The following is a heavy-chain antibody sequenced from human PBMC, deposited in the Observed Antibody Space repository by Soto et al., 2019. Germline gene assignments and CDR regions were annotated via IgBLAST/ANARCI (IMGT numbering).Heavy chain of an antibody. Sequence: QVQLQESGPGLVKPSETLSLTCTVSGGSISSYYWSWIRQPPGKGLEWIGYIYYSGITIYNPSLKSRVSISVDTSKNQFSLKLSSVTAADTAVFYCARYKSEGLFGVAFDVWGQGTTVTVSS. J-gene: IGHJ6*02. CDR2: IYYSGIT. CDR1: GGSISSYY. V-gene: IGHV4-59*01. D-gene: IGHD3-3*01. CDR3: ARYKSEGLFGVAFDV.